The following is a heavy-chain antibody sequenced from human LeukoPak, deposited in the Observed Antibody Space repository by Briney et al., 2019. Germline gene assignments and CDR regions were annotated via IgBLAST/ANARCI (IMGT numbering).Heavy chain of an antibody. CDR3: AKDGLDQLGNNWFDP. Sequence: GGSPRLSCAASGFTFSSYAMSWVRQAPGKGLEWVSAISGRGGSTYYADSVKGRFTISRDNSKNTLYLQMNSLRAEDTAVYYCAKDGLDQLGNNWFDPWGQGTLVSVSS. CDR1: GFTFSSYA. CDR2: ISGRGGST. J-gene: IGHJ5*02. D-gene: IGHD2-2*01. V-gene: IGHV3-23*01.